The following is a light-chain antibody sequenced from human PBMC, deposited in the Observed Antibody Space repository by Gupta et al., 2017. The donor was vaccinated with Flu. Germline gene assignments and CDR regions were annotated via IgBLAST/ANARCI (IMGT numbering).Light chain of an antibody. J-gene: IGKJ1*01. Sequence: GDIVTITCRASQGINAYLNGYQQKPGRAPRPLVYAASNLRSGVPSRFRGSGSGSDFTLTINGLQPEDFATYYCHQSFSMPWTFGQGTEVQIK. CDR3: HQSFSMPWT. CDR1: QGINAY. V-gene: IGKV1-39*01. CDR2: AAS.